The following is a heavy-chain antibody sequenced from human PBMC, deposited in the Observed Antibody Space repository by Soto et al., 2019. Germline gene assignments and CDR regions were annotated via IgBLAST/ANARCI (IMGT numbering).Heavy chain of an antibody. Sequence: QVQLVQSGAEEKKPGASVKVSCKASGYTFTSYAMHWVRQAPGQRLEWMGWINAGNGNTKYSQKFQGRVTITRDTSASTAYMELSSLRSEDTAVYYCARGHWSGDKTNWFDPWGQGPLVTVS. V-gene: IGHV1-3*05. CDR2: INAGNGNT. CDR1: GYTFTSYA. J-gene: IGHJ5*02. CDR3: ARGHWSGDKTNWFDP. D-gene: IGHD3-3*01.